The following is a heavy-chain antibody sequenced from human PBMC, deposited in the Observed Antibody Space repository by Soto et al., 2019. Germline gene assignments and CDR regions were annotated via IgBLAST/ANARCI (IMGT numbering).Heavy chain of an antibody. CDR2: INPSGGST. CDR1: GYTFTSYY. J-gene: IGHJ6*02. Sequence: ASVKVSCKASGYTFTSYYMHWVRQAPGQGPEWMGIINPSGGSTSYAQKFQGRVTMTRDTSTSTVYMELSSLRSEDTAVYYCARGRRVQLERSGDRINDYYGMDVWGQGTTVTVSS. D-gene: IGHD1-1*01. CDR3: ARGRRVQLERSGDRINDYYGMDV. V-gene: IGHV1-46*01.